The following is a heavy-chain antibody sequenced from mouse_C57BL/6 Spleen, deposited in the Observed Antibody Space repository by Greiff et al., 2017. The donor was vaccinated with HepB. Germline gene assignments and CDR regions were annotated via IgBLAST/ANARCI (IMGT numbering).Heavy chain of an antibody. D-gene: IGHD2-1*01. Sequence: QSCTASGYTFTSYWMHWVKQRPGRGLEWIGRIDPNSGGTKYNEKFKSKATLTVDKPSSTAYMQLSSLTSEDSAVYYCARWGGNPYAMDYWGQGTSVTVSS. CDR1: GYTFTSYW. CDR2: IDPNSGGT. J-gene: IGHJ4*01. V-gene: IGHV1-72*01. CDR3: ARWGGNPYAMDY.